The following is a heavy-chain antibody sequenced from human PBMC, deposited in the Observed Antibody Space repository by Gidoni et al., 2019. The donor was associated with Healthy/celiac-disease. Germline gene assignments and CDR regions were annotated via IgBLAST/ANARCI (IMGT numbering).Heavy chain of an antibody. CDR2: IIPIFGTA. CDR3: AREGGRGYSGYDPD. Sequence: QVQLVQSGAEVKKPGSSVTVSCKASGGNFRSYAISWVRQAPGQGLEWMGGIIPIFGTANYAQKFQGRVTITADESTSTAYMELSSLRSEDTAVYYCAREGGRGYSGYDPDWGQGTLVTVSS. J-gene: IGHJ4*02. D-gene: IGHD5-12*01. V-gene: IGHV1-69*01. CDR1: GGNFRSYA.